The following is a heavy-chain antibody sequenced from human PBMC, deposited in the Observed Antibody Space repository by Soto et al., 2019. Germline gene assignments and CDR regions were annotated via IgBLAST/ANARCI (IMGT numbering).Heavy chain of an antibody. CDR1: GGSISSSSYY. V-gene: IGHV4-39*01. CDR2: IYYSGST. CDR3: ACIFSGGYGYGFYYYGMDV. Sequence: QLQLQESGPGLVKPSETLSLTCTVSGGSISSSSYYWGWIRQPPGKGLEWIGSIYYSGSTYYNPSLTSPVTISVDTAKNQFSLKLSSVTAADTAVYYCACIFSGGYGYGFYYYGMDVWGQGTTVTVSS. D-gene: IGHD5-18*01. J-gene: IGHJ6*02.